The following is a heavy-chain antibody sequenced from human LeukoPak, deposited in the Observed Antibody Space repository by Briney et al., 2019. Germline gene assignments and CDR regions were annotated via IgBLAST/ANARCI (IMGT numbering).Heavy chain of an antibody. V-gene: IGHV3-66*01. CDR3: ARDLPLMVRGVIITYDYGMDV. D-gene: IGHD3-10*01. CDR1: GFTVSSNY. Sequence: PGGSLRLSCAASGFTVSSNYMSWVRQAPGKGLEWVSVIYSGGSTYYADSVKGRFTISRDNSKNTLYLQMNSLRAEDTAAYYCARDLPLMVRGVIITYDYGMDVWGQGTTVTVSS. CDR2: IYSGGST. J-gene: IGHJ6*02.